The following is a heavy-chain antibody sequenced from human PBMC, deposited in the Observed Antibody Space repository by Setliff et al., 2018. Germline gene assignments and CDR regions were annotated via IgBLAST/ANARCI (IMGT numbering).Heavy chain of an antibody. CDR3: ARGPSGWSSATSRYYFYMDV. J-gene: IGHJ6*03. Sequence: GASVKVSCKAFGGTFSNSAINWVRQAPGQGLEWMGGIIPIRGAADYAQKFQGKVIITADGSTSTAYMELTSLCSDDAAVYYCARGPSGWSSATSRYYFYMDVWGKGTTVTVSS. D-gene: IGHD6-19*01. CDR1: GGTFSNSA. V-gene: IGHV1-69*13. CDR2: IIPIRGAA.